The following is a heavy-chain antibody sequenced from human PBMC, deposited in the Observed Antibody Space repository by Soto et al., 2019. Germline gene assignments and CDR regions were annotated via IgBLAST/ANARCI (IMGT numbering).Heavy chain of an antibody. J-gene: IGHJ4*02. CDR2: INHSGST. CDR3: ARGPRITIFGVVSATFDY. CDR1: GGSFSGYY. V-gene: IGHV4-34*01. D-gene: IGHD3-3*01. Sequence: SETLSLTCAVYGGSFSGYYWSWIRQPPGKGLEWIGEINHSGSTNYNPSLKSRVTISVDTSKNQFSLKLSSVTAADTTVYYCARGPRITIFGVVSATFDYWGQGTLVTVSS.